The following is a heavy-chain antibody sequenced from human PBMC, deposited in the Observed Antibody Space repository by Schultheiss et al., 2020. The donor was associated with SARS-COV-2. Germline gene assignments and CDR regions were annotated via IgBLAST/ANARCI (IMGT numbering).Heavy chain of an antibody. CDR3: ARGVVGALALDS. CDR1: GYTFSSRD. D-gene: IGHD1-26*01. CDR2: MNTDSGDT. V-gene: IGHV1-8*01. J-gene: IGHJ5*01. Sequence: ASVKVSCKASGYTFSSRDINWVRQAPGQGLEWMGWMNTDSGDTGFAQKFQGRLTMTRNISITTAYMELSSLTSEDTAVYYCARGVVGALALDSWGQGTLVTVAS.